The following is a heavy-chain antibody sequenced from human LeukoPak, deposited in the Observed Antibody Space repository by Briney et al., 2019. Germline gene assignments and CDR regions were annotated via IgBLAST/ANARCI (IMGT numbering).Heavy chain of an antibody. Sequence: ASVKVSCKASGYTFTGYYMHWVRQAPGQGLEWVGGINPNSGGTNYAQKVQGRVTMTGETSISTAYLEMNRLRSDDTAVYYCARAPLGYCSGGSCYLQWFHPWGQGTLVTVPS. V-gene: IGHV1-2*02. CDR3: ARAPLGYCSGGSCYLQWFHP. CDR1: GYTFTGYY. D-gene: IGHD2-15*01. CDR2: INPNSGGT. J-gene: IGHJ5*02.